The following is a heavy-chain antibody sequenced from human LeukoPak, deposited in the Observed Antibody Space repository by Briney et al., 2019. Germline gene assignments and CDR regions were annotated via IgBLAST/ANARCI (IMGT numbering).Heavy chain of an antibody. CDR1: VFTLSSYS. Sequence: GGSLRLSRAASVFTLSSYSMNWVRQAPGKGLEWVSSISISSSYIYSAASVKGRFTISRANAKNSLHLQMNILTAEDPAWFYGARDGAGIRKYYYGISGYNYFDYRGQGTLVTVSS. J-gene: IGHJ4*02. CDR3: ARDGAGIRKYYYGISGYNYFDY. V-gene: IGHV3-21*01. D-gene: IGHD3-22*01. CDR2: ISISSSYI.